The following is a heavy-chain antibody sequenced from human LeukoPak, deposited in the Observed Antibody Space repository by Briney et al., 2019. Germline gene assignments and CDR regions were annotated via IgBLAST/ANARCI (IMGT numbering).Heavy chain of an antibody. CDR1: GGSFSGYY. V-gene: IGHV4-34*01. Sequence: SETLSLTCAVYGGSFSGYYWSWIRQPPGKGLEWIGEINHSGSTNYNPSLKSRVTISVDMSKNQFSLKLSSVTAADTAVYYCASGYSGHDYWGQGTLVTVSS. D-gene: IGHD2-15*01. J-gene: IGHJ4*02. CDR2: INHSGST. CDR3: ASGYSGHDY.